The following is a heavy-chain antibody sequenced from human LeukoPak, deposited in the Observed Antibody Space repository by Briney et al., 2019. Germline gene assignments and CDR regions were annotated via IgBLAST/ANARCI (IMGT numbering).Heavy chain of an antibody. D-gene: IGHD6-19*01. Sequence: ASVKVSCKASGYTFTGYYMHWVRQAPGQGLEWMGWINPNSGGTNYAQKFQGRVTMTRDTSISTAYVELSRLRSDDTAVYYCARSSSGWYYFDYWGQGTLVTVSS. V-gene: IGHV1-2*02. CDR3: ARSSSGWYYFDY. CDR1: GYTFTGYY. CDR2: INPNSGGT. J-gene: IGHJ4*02.